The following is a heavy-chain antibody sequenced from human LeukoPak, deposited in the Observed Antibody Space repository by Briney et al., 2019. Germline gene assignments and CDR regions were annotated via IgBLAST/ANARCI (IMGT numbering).Heavy chain of an antibody. V-gene: IGHV3-20*04. CDR3: ARVLDYGGNSGTDY. D-gene: IGHD4-23*01. Sequence: GGSLRLSCAASGFTFDDYGMSWVRQAPGKGLEWVSGINWNAGSTGYADSVKGRFTISRDNAKNSLYLQMNSLRTEDTALYYCARVLDYGGNSGTDYWGQGTLVTVSS. J-gene: IGHJ4*02. CDR1: GFTFDDYG. CDR2: INWNAGST.